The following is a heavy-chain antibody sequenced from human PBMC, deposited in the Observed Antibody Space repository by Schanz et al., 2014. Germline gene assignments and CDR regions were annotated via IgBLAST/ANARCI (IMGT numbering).Heavy chain of an antibody. CDR3: AKARRKSNCSGGRCFHYSYYGMDV. CDR2: SSASGGST. D-gene: IGHD2-15*01. Sequence: EGQLLESGGGLIQPGGSLRLSCAASGFTFSSYAMSWVRQAPGKGLEWVSTSSASGGSTYYADSVKGRFTISRDNSKNILYLQMNSLRAEDTAVYYCAKARRKSNCSGGRCFHYSYYGMDVWGQGTTVTVSS. CDR1: GFTFSSYA. V-gene: IGHV3-23*01. J-gene: IGHJ6*02.